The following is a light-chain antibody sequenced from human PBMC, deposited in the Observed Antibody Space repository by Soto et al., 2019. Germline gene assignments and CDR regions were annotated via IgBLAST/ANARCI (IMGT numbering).Light chain of an antibody. CDR1: QSVSSN. J-gene: IGKJ2*01. CDR2: GAS. V-gene: IGKV3-15*01. CDR3: QQYNNSPPYT. Sequence: EIVMTQSPATLSVSPGERATLSCRASQSVSSNLAWYQQKPGQAPRLLIYGASTRATVIPARFSGSGSGTEFTITISSLQSEDFAVYYWQQYNNSPPYTFGQGTKLELK.